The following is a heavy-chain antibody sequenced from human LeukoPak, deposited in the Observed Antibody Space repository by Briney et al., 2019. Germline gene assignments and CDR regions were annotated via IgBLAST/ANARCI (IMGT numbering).Heavy chain of an antibody. CDR2: INPNSGGT. D-gene: IGHD2-15*01. Sequence: PRASVKVSCKASGYTFTGYYMHWVRQAPGQGLEWMGWINPNSGGTNYAQKFQGRVTMTRDTSISTAYMELSRLRSDDTAVYYCASRYCSGGSCYGDFDYWGQGTLVTVSS. V-gene: IGHV1-2*02. CDR3: ASRYCSGGSCYGDFDY. J-gene: IGHJ4*02. CDR1: GYTFTGYY.